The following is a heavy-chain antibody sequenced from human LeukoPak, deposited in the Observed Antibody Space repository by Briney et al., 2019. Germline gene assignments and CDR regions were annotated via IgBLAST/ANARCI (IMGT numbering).Heavy chain of an antibody. CDR1: GFTFSSYS. CDR2: ISSSSNTI. V-gene: IGHV3-48*01. D-gene: IGHD4-11*01. Sequence: GGSLRLSCAASGFTFSSYSINWVRQAPGKGLEWVSYISSSSNTIYYADSVKGRFTISRDNAKNSLYLQMNSLRAEDTAAYYCATDFNPRLQLGYWGQGTLVTVSS. CDR3: ATDFNPRLQLGY. J-gene: IGHJ4*02.